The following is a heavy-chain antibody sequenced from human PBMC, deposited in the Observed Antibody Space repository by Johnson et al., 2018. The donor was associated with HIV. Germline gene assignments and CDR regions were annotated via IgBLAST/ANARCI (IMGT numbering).Heavy chain of an antibody. D-gene: IGHD5-18*01. CDR2: IYNDDSN. J-gene: IGHJ3*02. CDR3: ARRDAALVTAAFDI. CDR1: GFTVSSNY. Sequence: VQLVESGGGLIQPGGSLRLSCAASGFTVSSNYMSWVRQAPGKGLEWVSVIYNDDSNYYEESVKGRFTISRDISKNTLSLQMNSLRAEDPAVSYGARRDAALVTAAFDIWGQGTMVTVSS. V-gene: IGHV3-53*01.